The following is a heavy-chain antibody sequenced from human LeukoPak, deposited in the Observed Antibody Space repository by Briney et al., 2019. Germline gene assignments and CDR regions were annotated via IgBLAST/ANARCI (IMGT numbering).Heavy chain of an antibody. J-gene: IGHJ4*02. CDR2: IYHSGST. D-gene: IGHD1-26*01. V-gene: IGHV4-38-2*02. Sequence: SETLSLTCAVSGYSISSGYYWSWIRQPPGKGLEWIGSIYHSGSTYYNPSLKSRVTISVDTSKNQFSLKLSSVTAADTAVYYCARDPAEGSYWRLADYFDYWGQGTLVTVSS. CDR3: ARDPAEGSYWRLADYFDY. CDR1: GYSISSGYY.